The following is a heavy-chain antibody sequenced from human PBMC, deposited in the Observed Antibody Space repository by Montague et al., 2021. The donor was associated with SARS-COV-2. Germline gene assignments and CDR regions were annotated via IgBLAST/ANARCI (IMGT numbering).Heavy chain of an antibody. Sequence: SETLSLTCAVYGGSFSGYYWTWIRQSPRKGLEWIGEINHSGSTNNNPSLKSRVTISVDTSKNQFSLKLSSVTAADTAVYYCACGEITTRGLIYYYGMDVWGQGTPVIVSS. CDR1: GGSFSGYY. J-gene: IGHJ6*02. D-gene: IGHD4-11*01. CDR3: ACGEITTRGLIYYYGMDV. V-gene: IGHV4-34*01. CDR2: INHSGST.